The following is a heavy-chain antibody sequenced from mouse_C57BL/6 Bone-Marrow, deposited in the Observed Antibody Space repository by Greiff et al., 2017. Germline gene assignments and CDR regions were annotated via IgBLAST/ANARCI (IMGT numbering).Heavy chain of an antibody. J-gene: IGHJ1*03. CDR1: GYTFTSYW. Sequence: QVQLQQSGAELVKPGASVKLSCKASGYTFTSYWMHWVKQRPGQGLEWIGMIHPNSGSTNYNEKFKSKATLTVDKSSSTAYMQLSSLTSEDSAVYYCAILFYYGNLYWYFDVWGTGTTVTVSS. CDR3: AILFYYGNLYWYFDV. V-gene: IGHV1-64*01. D-gene: IGHD2-1*01. CDR2: IHPNSGST.